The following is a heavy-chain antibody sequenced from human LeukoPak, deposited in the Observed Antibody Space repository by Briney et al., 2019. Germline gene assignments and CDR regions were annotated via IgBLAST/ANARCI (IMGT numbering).Heavy chain of an antibody. CDR1: GYTFTSYD. V-gene: IGHV1-8*03. CDR2: MNPNSGNT. Sequence: ASVKVSCKASGYTFTSYDINWVRQATGQGLEWMGWMNPNSGNTGYAQKFQGRATITRNTSISTAYMELSSLRSEDTAVYYCARGAGSWYNFDYWGQGTLVTVSS. D-gene: IGHD6-13*01. J-gene: IGHJ4*02. CDR3: ARGAGSWYNFDY.